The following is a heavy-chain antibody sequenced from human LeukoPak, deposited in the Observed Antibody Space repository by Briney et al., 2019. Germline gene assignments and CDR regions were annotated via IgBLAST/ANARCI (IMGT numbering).Heavy chain of an antibody. CDR3: ARDETRYYGSGSSPPAYYYYYGMDV. CDR1: GFTFSSYA. Sequence: PGRSLRLSCAASGFTFSSYAMHWVRQAPGKGLEWVTVISYDGSNKYYADSVKGRFTISRDNSKNTLSLYMNSLRAEDTAVYYCARDETRYYGSGSSPPAYYYYYGMDVWGQGTTVTVSS. D-gene: IGHD3-10*01. J-gene: IGHJ6*02. V-gene: IGHV3-30-3*01. CDR2: ISYDGSNK.